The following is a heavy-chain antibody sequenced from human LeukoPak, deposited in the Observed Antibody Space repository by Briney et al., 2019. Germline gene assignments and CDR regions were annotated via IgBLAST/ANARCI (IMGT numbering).Heavy chain of an antibody. V-gene: IGHV1-69*13. CDR3: ARRKLGHYYDSSGYWVDY. J-gene: IGHJ4*02. Sequence: GASVKVSCKASGYTFTSYDINWVRQAPGQGLEWMGGIIPIFGTANYAQKFQGRVTITADESTSTAYMELSSLRSEDTAVYYCARRKLGHYYDSSGYWVDYWGQGTLVTVSS. CDR2: IIPIFGTA. CDR1: GYTFTSYD. D-gene: IGHD3-22*01.